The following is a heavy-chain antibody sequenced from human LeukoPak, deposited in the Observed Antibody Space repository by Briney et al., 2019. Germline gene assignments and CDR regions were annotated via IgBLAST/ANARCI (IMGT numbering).Heavy chain of an antibody. CDR2: INPNSGST. Sequence: ASVKVSCKASGYTFTGYYMHWVRQAPGQGLEWMGWINPNSGSTNYAQKFQGRVTMTRDTSISTAYMELSRLRSDDTAVYYCARDRGSLVEMATGAFYYFDYWGQGTLVTVSS. D-gene: IGHD5-24*01. CDR1: GYTFTGYY. J-gene: IGHJ4*02. V-gene: IGHV1-2*02. CDR3: ARDRGSLVEMATGAFYYFDY.